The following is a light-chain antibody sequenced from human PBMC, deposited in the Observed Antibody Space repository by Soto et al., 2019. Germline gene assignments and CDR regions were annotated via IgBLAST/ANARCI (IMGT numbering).Light chain of an antibody. Sequence: EIVVTQSPGTLSLSPGERATLSCRASQSVPNNYLAWYQQKPGQAPRFVIYGASTRASGIPDRFSGGGSGTDFTLTISRLEPEDFAVYYCQQSYGTPYTFGQGTRLYIK. CDR2: GAS. V-gene: IGKV3-20*01. J-gene: IGKJ2*01. CDR3: QQSYGTPYT. CDR1: QSVPNNY.